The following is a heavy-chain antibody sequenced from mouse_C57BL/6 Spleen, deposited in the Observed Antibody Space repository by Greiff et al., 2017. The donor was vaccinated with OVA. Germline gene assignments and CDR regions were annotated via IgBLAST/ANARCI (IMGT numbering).Heavy chain of an antibody. CDR3: ARSVHYYGSSSYYYAMDY. CDR1: GYTFTSYW. CDR2: IDPSDSET. V-gene: IGHV1-52*01. J-gene: IGHJ4*01. Sequence: QVQLQQPGAELVRPGSSVKLSCKASGYTFTSYWMHWVKQRPIQGLEWIGNIDPSDSETHYNQKFKDKATLTVDKSSSTAYMQLSSLTSEDSAVYDCARSVHYYGSSSYYYAMDYWGQGTSVTVSS. D-gene: IGHD1-1*01.